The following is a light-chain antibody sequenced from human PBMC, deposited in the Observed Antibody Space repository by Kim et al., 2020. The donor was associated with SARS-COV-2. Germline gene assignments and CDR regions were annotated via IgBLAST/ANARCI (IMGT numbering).Light chain of an antibody. CDR1: KIGSKS. CDR2: YDS. J-gene: IGLJ2*01. Sequence: SYELTQPPSVSVAPGKTATITCGGDKIGSKSVHWYQQKPGQAPVLVIYYDSDRPSGIPERFSGSNSGNTATLTTNGVEAGDEADYCCQVWDSSTYHVVFG. CDR3: QVWDSSTYHVV. V-gene: IGLV3-21*01.